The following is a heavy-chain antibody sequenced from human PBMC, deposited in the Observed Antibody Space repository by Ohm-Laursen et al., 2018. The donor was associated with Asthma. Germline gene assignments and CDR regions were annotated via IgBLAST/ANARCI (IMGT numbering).Heavy chain of an antibody. D-gene: IGHD1-14*01. Sequence: TLSLTCTVSGGSITTGGHYWAWIRQHPGKGLEWIAYMYYSGGTRYNPSLRSRIIMSADTSKNKFSLKLTSVTAADTAVYYCARLPRTEGNWFDPWGQGTLVTVSS. CDR1: GGSITTGGHY. J-gene: IGHJ5*02. CDR2: MYYSGGT. CDR3: ARLPRTEGNWFDP. V-gene: IGHV4-31*03.